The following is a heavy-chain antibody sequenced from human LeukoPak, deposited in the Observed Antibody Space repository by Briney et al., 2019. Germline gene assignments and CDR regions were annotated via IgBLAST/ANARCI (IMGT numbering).Heavy chain of an antibody. CDR1: GFTVSSNY. V-gene: IGHV3-66*01. CDR2: IYSGGST. CDR3: ARGLERDYDSSDY. D-gene: IGHD3-22*01. J-gene: IGHJ4*02. Sequence: GGSLRLSCAASGFTVSSNYMSWVRQAPGKGLEWVSVIYSGGSTYYADPVKGRFTISRDNSKNTLYLQMNSLRAEDTAVYYCARGLERDYDSSDYWGQGTLVTVSS.